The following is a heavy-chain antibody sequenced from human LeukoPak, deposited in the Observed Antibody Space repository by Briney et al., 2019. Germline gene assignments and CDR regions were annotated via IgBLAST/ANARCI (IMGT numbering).Heavy chain of an antibody. D-gene: IGHD3-10*01. CDR3: ARESHVTREDY. Sequence: ASVKVSCKVSGYTLTELSMHWVRQAPGKGLEWMGGFDPEDGETIYAQKLQGRVTMTTDTSTSTAYMELRSLRSDDTAVYYCARESHVTREDYWGQGTLVTVFS. J-gene: IGHJ4*02. V-gene: IGHV1-24*01. CDR2: FDPEDGET. CDR1: GYTLTELS.